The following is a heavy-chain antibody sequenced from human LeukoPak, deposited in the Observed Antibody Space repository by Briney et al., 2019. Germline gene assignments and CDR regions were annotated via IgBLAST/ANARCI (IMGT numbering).Heavy chain of an antibody. CDR2: ISAYNGNI. CDR1: GYTFTSYG. V-gene: IGHV1-18*01. J-gene: IGHJ5*02. Sequence: GASVKVSCKASGYTFTSYGISWVRQAPGQGLEWMGWISAYNGNINYAQKLQGRVTMTTDTSTSTAYMELRSLRSDDTAVYYCARDDPDLKAHNWFDPWGQGTLVTVSS. CDR3: ARDDPDLKAHNWFDP.